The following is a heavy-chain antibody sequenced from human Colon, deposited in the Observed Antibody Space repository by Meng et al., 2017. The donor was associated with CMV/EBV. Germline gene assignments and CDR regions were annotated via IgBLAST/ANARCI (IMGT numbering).Heavy chain of an antibody. D-gene: IGHD6-13*01. CDR3: ARGKQAGFDL. Sequence: QVQRVQSGAEVKKPGSSVKVSCRTSGGSFSNYAVSWVRQAPGQGLEWMGGIIPMFGSPSYSQKFRGRVTITADELEVNSLRSEDTAVYYCARGKQAGFDLWGQGTLVTVPS. CDR1: GGSFSNYA. V-gene: IGHV1-69*12. CDR2: IIPMFGSP. J-gene: IGHJ5*02.